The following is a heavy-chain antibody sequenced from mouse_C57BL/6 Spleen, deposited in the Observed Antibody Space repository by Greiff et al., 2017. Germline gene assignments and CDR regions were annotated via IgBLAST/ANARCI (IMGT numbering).Heavy chain of an antibody. CDR1: GYTFTSYW. D-gene: IGHD4-1*01. Sequence: QVQLQQPGTELVKPGASVKLSCKASGYTFTSYWLHWVKQRPGPGLEWICNLNPSNGGPNYNATFKSKATLTVDKSSSTAYMQLSSLTSEDSAVYYCASLTVFYFDYWGQGTTLTVSA. V-gene: IGHV1-53*01. CDR3: ASLTVFYFDY. J-gene: IGHJ2*01. CDR2: LNPSNGGP.